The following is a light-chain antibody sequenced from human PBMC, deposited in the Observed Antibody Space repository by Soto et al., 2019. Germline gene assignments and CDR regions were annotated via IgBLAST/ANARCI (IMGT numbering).Light chain of an antibody. CDR3: QHRSNWPQLT. CDR1: QSVSSY. CDR2: DAS. J-gene: IGKJ4*01. V-gene: IGKV3-11*01. Sequence: EIVLTQSPATLSLSPGERATLSCRASQSVSSYLAWYQQKPGQAPRLLIYDASNRATGIPARFSGRGSGTDFTLTISSLEAEDVAVYYCQHRSNWPQLTFGVGTKVEIK.